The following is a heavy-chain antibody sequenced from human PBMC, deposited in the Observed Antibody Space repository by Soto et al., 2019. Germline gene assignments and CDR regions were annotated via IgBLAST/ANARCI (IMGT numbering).Heavy chain of an antibody. CDR2: IYYSGST. J-gene: IGHJ3*02. D-gene: IGHD3-10*01. CDR1: GGSISSYY. V-gene: IGHV4-59*01. Sequence: QVQLQESGPGLVKPSETLSLTCTVSGGSISSYYWSWIRQPPGKGLEWIGYIYYSGSTNYNPSLKSRVTISIDTSKNPFPPKLSPVTAAATAVYYCAKNYGNAFDIWGQGTMVTVSS. CDR3: AKNYGNAFDI.